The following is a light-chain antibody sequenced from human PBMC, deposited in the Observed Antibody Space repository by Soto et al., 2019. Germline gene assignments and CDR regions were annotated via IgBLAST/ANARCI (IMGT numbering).Light chain of an antibody. V-gene: IGKV1-39*01. CDR3: QQGYSSRWT. CDR2: ATS. Sequence: DIQITQSPSSLSASVGDRVTITGRASQSIRCSLNWYQQKPGKAPQLLIYATSSLQAGFPSRFSASRSGTDFSLVISDWQPEDPATYYCQQGYSSRWTSGRGTKVEI. CDR1: QSIRCS. J-gene: IGKJ1*01.